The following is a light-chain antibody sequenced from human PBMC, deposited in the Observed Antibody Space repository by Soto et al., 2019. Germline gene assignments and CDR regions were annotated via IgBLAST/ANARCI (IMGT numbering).Light chain of an antibody. J-gene: IGKJ1*01. V-gene: IGKV3-20*01. Sequence: EIALTQSPGTLSLSPGERGTLSCRASQSVSSNYLAWYQQKPGQAPRLLTYSAFSRATGIPDMFSGSGSGTDFTLTISRLEPEDFAVYYCQYYGSSPWTFGQGTKVEIK. CDR3: QYYGSSPWT. CDR1: QSVSSNY. CDR2: SAF.